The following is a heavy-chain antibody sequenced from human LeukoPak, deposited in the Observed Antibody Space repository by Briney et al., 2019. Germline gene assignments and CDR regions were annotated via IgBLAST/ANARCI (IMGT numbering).Heavy chain of an antibody. Sequence: GGSLRLSCAASGFTFSSYWMHWVRQAPGKGLVWVSRINSDGGSTSYADSVKGRFTISRDNAKNTLYLQMNSLRAEDTAVYYCARDPGYGSGSHPFDYWGQGTLVTVSS. CDR3: ARDPGYGSGSHPFDY. J-gene: IGHJ4*02. V-gene: IGHV3-74*01. CDR1: GFTFSSYW. CDR2: INSDGGST. D-gene: IGHD3-10*01.